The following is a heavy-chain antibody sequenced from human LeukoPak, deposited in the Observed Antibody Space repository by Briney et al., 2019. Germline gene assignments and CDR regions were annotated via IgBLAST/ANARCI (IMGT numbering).Heavy chain of an antibody. CDR1: GYTFTGYY. Sequence: GASVKVSCKASGYTFTGYYMHWVRQAPGQGLEWMGWINPNSGGTNYAQKFQGRVTMTRDTSISTAYMELSRLRSDDTAVYYCARGAPTTATNFDYWGQGTLVTVSS. CDR3: ARGAPTTATNFDY. CDR2: INPNSGGT. D-gene: IGHD4-17*01. J-gene: IGHJ4*02. V-gene: IGHV1-2*02.